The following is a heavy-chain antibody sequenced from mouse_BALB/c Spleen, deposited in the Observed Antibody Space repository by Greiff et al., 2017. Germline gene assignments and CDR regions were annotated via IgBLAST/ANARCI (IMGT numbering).Heavy chain of an antibody. CDR3: ARDGYFLYYAMDY. CDR1: GFTFSSFG. CDR2: ISSGSSTI. D-gene: IGHD2-3*01. J-gene: IGHJ4*01. Sequence: EVKVVESGGGLVQPGGSRKLSCAASGFTFSSFGMHWVRQAPEKGLEWVAYISSGSSTIYYADTVKGRFTISRDNPKNTLFLQMTSLRSEDTAMYYCARDGYFLYYAMDYWGQGTSVTVSS. V-gene: IGHV5-17*02.